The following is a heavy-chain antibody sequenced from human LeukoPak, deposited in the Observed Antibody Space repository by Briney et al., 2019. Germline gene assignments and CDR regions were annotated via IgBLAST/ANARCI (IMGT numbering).Heavy chain of an antibody. CDR1: GGSIRSNYY. J-gene: IGHJ6*03. CDR3: AGLLGYCSGNRCPSSANYYYYMDV. CDR2: TYYSGNS. Sequence: PSETLSLTCAVSGGSIRSNYYWGWIRQPPGKGLEWIGSTYYSGNSYYNPSLKSRVTMSIDTSKNQFSLKVNSVTAADTAVYYCAGLLGYCSGNRCPSSANYYYYMDVWGKGTTVTVSS. V-gene: IGHV4-39*07. D-gene: IGHD2-15*01.